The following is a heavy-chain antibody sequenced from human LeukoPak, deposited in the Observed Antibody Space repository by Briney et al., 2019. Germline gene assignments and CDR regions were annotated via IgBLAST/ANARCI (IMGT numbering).Heavy chain of an antibody. CDR2: IRDSGAST. J-gene: IGHJ3*02. CDR3: AKAGRSGWYPGWPFDI. Sequence: GGSLRLSCAASGLTFLTYAMSWVRQAPGKGLQWVPVIRDSGASTYYADSVKGRFTISRDNSKNTLYLQMNSLRAEDTAVYYCAKAGRSGWYPGWPFDIWGQGTMVTVSS. CDR1: GLTFLTYA. V-gene: IGHV3-23*01. D-gene: IGHD6-19*01.